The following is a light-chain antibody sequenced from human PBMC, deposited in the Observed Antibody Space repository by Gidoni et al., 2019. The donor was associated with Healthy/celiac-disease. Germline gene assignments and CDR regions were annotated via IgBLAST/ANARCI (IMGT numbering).Light chain of an antibody. CDR1: QDISNY. J-gene: IGKJ2*02. CDR3: QQYYNIPCT. V-gene: IGKV1-33*01. CDR2: EAS. Sequence: IQMTQSPSYLSASVGDRVTITCQASQDISNYLNWYQQKPGKAPKLLIYEASNLETGVPSRFSGSGSGTDFTFTISSLQPEDIATYYCQQYYNIPCTFGQGTKLEIK.